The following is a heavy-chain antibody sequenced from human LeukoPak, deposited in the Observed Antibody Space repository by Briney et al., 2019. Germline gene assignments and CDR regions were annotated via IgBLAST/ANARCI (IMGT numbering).Heavy chain of an antibody. Sequence: SETLSLTCTVSGGSLSSYYWSWVRQPPGKGLEWIGYIYYSGSTNYNPSLKSRVTISVDTSKNQFSLKLSSVTAADTAVYYCARSYVRFLSTNWFDPWGQGTLVTVSS. CDR1: GGSLSSYY. CDR2: IYYSGST. D-gene: IGHD3-3*01. J-gene: IGHJ5*02. CDR3: ARSYVRFLSTNWFDP. V-gene: IGHV4-59*08.